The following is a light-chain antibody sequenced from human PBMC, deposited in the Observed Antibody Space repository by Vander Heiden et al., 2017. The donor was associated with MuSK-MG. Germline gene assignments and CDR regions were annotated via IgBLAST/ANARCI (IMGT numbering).Light chain of an antibody. CDR3: QQRRKWPLT. CDR2: YAS. Sequence: VLTQSPVTLSLSPGESATLSCRASQSVSSYLAWYQQKPGQPPRLLIYYASTRATGIPARFSGSGSGTDFTLTISSLEPEDFAVYYCQQRRKWPLTLGGATKVEIK. J-gene: IGKJ4*01. V-gene: IGKV3-11*01. CDR1: QSVSSY.